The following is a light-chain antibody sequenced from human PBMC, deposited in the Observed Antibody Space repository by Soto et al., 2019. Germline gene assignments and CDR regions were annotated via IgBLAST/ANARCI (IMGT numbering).Light chain of an antibody. J-gene: IGKJ1*01. CDR1: QSIDRK. V-gene: IGKV3-15*01. Sequence: IVMTQSPATLSVSPGERATLSCRASQSIDRKLAWYQQRPGQAPRLLIYGASTRATGIPARFSGSGSVTEFTLTISGLQSEDFGGFYCQQYHSWRTFGQGTNVEIK. CDR3: QQYHSWRT. CDR2: GAS.